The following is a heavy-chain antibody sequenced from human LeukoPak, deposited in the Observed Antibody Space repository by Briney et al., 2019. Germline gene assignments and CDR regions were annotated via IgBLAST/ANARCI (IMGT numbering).Heavy chain of an antibody. V-gene: IGHV3-64D*06. J-gene: IGHJ3*02. CDR2: ISRNGDTT. Sequence: PGGSLRLSCSASGFTFSTFPMHWVRQAPGKGLEYFSAISRNGDTTYYADSVKGRFTISRDNSKNTLYLQMGSLRPEDTAVYYCVKALTDDAFDIWGQGTMVIVSS. CDR1: GFTFSTFP. CDR3: VKALTDDAFDI.